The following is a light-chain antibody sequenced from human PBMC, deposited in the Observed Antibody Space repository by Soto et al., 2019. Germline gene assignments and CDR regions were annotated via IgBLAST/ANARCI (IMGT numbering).Light chain of an antibody. J-gene: IGKJ3*01. CDR1: QSVLYSSNNKYC. Sequence: DIVMTQSPDSLSVSLGERATINCKSSQSVLYSSNNKYCLAWYQQKPGQSPKLLIYWASTRESGVPDRFSGSGSGTDFTLTISSLQAEDVAVYYCQQCYNTPSFGPGTKVDI. CDR3: QQCYNTPS. CDR2: WAS. V-gene: IGKV4-1*01.